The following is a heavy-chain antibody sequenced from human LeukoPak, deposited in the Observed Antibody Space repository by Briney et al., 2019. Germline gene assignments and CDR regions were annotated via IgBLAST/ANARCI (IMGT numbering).Heavy chain of an antibody. Sequence: QPGGSLRLSCAASGFTFSDYYMSWIRQAPGKGLEWVSAISGSGGSTYYADSVKGRFTISRDNSKNTLYLQMNSLRAEDTAVYYCAKLQWLVAGDWFDPWGQGTLVTVSS. D-gene: IGHD6-19*01. CDR2: ISGSGGST. CDR1: GFTFSDYY. CDR3: AKLQWLVAGDWFDP. V-gene: IGHV3-23*01. J-gene: IGHJ5*02.